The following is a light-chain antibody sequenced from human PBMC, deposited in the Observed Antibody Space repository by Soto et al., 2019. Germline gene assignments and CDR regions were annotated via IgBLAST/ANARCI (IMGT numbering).Light chain of an antibody. CDR1: SSDVGGYNY. V-gene: IGLV2-11*01. CDR3: CSYAGSYTFV. Sequence: QSVLTQPRSVSGSPGQSVTISCTGTSSDVGGYNYVSWYQQHPGKAPKLMIYDVSTRPSGVPDRFSGSKSGNTASLTISGLQAEDEADYYCCSYAGSYTFVFGGGTKLTVL. J-gene: IGLJ3*02. CDR2: DVS.